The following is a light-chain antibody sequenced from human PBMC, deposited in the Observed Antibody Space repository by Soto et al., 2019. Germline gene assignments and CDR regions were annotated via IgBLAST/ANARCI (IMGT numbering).Light chain of an antibody. Sequence: QSALTQPASVAGCPGQSITLSCTGTSIDIGTSKYVSWFQQHPGKVPKLIIFDVSNRPSGISDRFSGFESANTAYLTISGVQREDDADYHCNSYTPIKAVGFGGGTKLTV. CDR3: NSYTPIKAVG. CDR1: SIDIGTSKY. CDR2: DVS. J-gene: IGLJ2*01. V-gene: IGLV2-14*01.